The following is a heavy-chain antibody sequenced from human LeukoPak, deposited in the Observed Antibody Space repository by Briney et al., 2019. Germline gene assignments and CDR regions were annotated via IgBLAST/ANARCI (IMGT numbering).Heavy chain of an antibody. CDR3: AKHESDHCNSTSCPIDD. Sequence: SETLSLTCAVSGYPISSGYYWGWIRQPPGKGLEWIGSIYHSGSTYYDPSLKSRVTISVDTSKNQFSLKLSSVTAADMAVYYCAKHESDHCNSTSCPIDDWGHRTLVTVSS. CDR2: IYHSGST. J-gene: IGHJ4*01. V-gene: IGHV4-38-2*01. D-gene: IGHD2-2*01. CDR1: GYPISSGYY.